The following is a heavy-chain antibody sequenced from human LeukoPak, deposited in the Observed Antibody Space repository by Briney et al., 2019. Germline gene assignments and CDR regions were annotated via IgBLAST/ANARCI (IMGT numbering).Heavy chain of an antibody. J-gene: IGHJ4*02. V-gene: IGHV1-18*04. Sequence: ASVKVSCKASGYTFTSDGISWVRQAPGQGLEWMGWISAYNGNTNYAQKLQGRVTMTTDTSTSTAYMELRSLRSDDTAVYYCARLVEWLRSKNYHYFYYWGQGTLVTVSS. CDR3: ARLVEWLRSKNYHYFYY. CDR1: GYTFTSDG. D-gene: IGHD5-12*01. CDR2: ISAYNGNT.